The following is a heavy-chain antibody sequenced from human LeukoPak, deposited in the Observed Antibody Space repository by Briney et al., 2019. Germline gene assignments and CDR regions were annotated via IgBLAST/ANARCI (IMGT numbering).Heavy chain of an antibody. CDR3: ARGEYSSCWDYYFDY. CDR2: IYYSGST. V-gene: IGHV4-59*11. CDR1: GGSISSHY. D-gene: IGHD6-13*01. J-gene: IGHJ4*02. Sequence: PSETLSLTCTVSGGSISSHYWSWIRQPPGKGLEWIGYIYYSGSTNYNPSLKSRVTISVDTSKNQFSLKLSSVTAADTAVYYCARGEYSSCWDYYFDYWGQGTLVTVSS.